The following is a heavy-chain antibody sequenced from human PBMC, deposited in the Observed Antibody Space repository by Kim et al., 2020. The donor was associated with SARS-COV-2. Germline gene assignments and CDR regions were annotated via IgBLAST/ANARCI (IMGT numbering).Heavy chain of an antibody. CDR1: GFTFNNYA. V-gene: IGHV3-23*01. D-gene: IGHD4-17*01. CDR3: GRDPKGDYIGAFDF. J-gene: IGHJ3*01. Sequence: GGSLRLSCVASGFTFNNYAMTWVRQAPGKGLEWVSSTTGTGFTYYADSVTGRFTISSDNSKNTLYLQMNSLRGDDAAVDYCGRDPKGDYIGAFDFWGLGT. CDR2: TTGTGFT.